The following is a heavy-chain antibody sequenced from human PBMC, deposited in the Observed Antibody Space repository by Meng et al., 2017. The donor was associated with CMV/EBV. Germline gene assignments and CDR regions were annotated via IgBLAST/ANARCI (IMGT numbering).Heavy chain of an antibody. CDR3: ARDLGVVVPAAMDF. V-gene: IGHV4-34*01. CDR2: INHSGST. Sequence: SETLSLTCAVYGGSFSGYYWSWIRQPPGKGLEWIGEINHSGSTNYNPSLKSRVTISVDTSKNQFSLKLSSVTAADTAVYYCARDLGVVVPAAMDFWGQGTLVTVSS. J-gene: IGHJ4*02. D-gene: IGHD2-2*01. CDR1: GGSFSGYY.